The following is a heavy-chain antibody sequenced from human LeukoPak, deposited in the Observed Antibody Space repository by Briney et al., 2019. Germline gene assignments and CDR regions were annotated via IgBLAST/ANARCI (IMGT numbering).Heavy chain of an antibody. CDR3: ARGGVDSSGYYYGY. CDR2: IYYSGST. D-gene: IGHD3-22*01. J-gene: IGHJ4*02. CDR1: GGSISSYY. Sequence: SETLSLTCTVSGGSISSYYWSWIRQPPGKGLEWIGYIYYSGSTNYNPSLKSRVTISLDTSKNQFSLKLSSVTAADTAVYYCARGGVDSSGYYYGYWGQGTLVTVSS. V-gene: IGHV4-59*01.